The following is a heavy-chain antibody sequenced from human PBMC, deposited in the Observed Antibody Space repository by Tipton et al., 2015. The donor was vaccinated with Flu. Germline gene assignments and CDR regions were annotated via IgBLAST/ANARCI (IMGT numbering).Heavy chain of an antibody. J-gene: IGHJ4*02. V-gene: IGHV4-4*07. D-gene: IGHD5-12*01. CDR1: GGSISSYY. CDR2: IYTSGST. CDR3: ARLRARGYSGYDLDY. Sequence: LSLTCTVSGGSISSYYWSWIRQPAGKGLEWIGRIYTSGSTNYNPSLKSRVTMSVDTSKNQFSLKLSSVTAADTAVYYCARLRARGYSGYDLDYWGQGTLVTVSS.